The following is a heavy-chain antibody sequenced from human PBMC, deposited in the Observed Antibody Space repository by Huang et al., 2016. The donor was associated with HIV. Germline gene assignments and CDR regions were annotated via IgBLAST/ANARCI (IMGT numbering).Heavy chain of an antibody. CDR2: IYYSGSP. CDR3: ARQDTSGWYADPYYFDY. D-gene: IGHD6-19*01. V-gene: IGHV4-39*01. Sequence: QLQLQESGPGLVKPSETLSLTCTVSGGSISTSGYYWGWIRQPPGKGLEGIGSIYYSGSPYYNPALKSRVTISVDTSKSQFSLKLSSVTAADTAVYYCARQDTSGWYADPYYFDYWGQGTLVTVSS. J-gene: IGHJ4*02. CDR1: GGSISTSGYY.